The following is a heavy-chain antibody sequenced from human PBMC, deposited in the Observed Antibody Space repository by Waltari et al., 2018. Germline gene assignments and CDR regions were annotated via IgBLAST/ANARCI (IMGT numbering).Heavy chain of an antibody. Sequence: QVQLQQWGAGLLKPSETLSLTCAVYGGSFSGYYWSWIRQPPGKGLEWIGEINHSGSTNYNPSLKSRVTISVDTSKNQFSLKLSSVTAADTAVYYCARGSITMVQGVFIWGQGTMVTVSS. J-gene: IGHJ3*02. D-gene: IGHD3-10*01. CDR3: ARGSITMVQGVFI. CDR1: GGSFSGYY. CDR2: INHSGST. V-gene: IGHV4-34*01.